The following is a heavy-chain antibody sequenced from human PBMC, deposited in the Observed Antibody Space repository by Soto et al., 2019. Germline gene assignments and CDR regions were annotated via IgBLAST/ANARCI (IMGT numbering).Heavy chain of an antibody. CDR3: ARGRLYYDFWSGYRPYYFDY. V-gene: IGHV4-34*01. CDR1: GGSFSGYY. CDR2: LNDSGGT. D-gene: IGHD3-3*01. J-gene: IGHJ4*02. Sequence: SETLSLTCAVYGGSFSGYYWSWIRQPPGKGLEWIGELNDSGGTNYNASLKSRVSISVDTSKNQFSLKLSSVTAADTAVYYCARGRLYYDFWSGYRPYYFDYWGQGTLVTVSS.